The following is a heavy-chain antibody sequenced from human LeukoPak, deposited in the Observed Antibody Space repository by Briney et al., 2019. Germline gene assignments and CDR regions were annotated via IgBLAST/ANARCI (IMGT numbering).Heavy chain of an antibody. D-gene: IGHD2-2*01. CDR2: ISYDGSNK. CDR1: GFTFSSYA. V-gene: IGHV3-30-3*01. J-gene: IGHJ6*02. CDR3: ARAQAQYCSSTSCPYGMDV. Sequence: GGSLRLSCAASGFTFSSYAMHWVRQAPGKGLEWVAVISYDGSNKYYADSAKGRFTISRDNSKNTLYLQMNSLRAEDTAVYYCARAQAQYCSSTSCPYGMDVWGQGTTVTVSS.